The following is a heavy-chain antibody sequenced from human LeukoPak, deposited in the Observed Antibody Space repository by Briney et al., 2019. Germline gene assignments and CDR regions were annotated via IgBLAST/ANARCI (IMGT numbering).Heavy chain of an antibody. CDR2: ISGSGSTI. CDR3: ARDLRCGGDCPGY. J-gene: IGHJ4*02. Sequence: GGSLRLSCAASGFSFSTYEMNWVRQAPGKGLEWVSYISGSGSTIYHADSVKGRFTISRDNAKNSLYLQMNSLRAEDTAVYYCARDLRCGGDCPGYWGQGTLVTVSS. CDR1: GFSFSTYE. D-gene: IGHD2-21*02. V-gene: IGHV3-48*03.